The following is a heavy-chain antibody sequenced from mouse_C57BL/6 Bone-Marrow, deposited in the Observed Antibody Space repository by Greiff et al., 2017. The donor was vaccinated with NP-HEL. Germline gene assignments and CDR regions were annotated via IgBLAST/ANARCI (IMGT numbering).Heavy chain of an antibody. CDR2: ISSGSSTI. Sequence: EVMLVESGGGLVKPGGSLKLSCAASGFTFSDYGMHWVRQAPEKGLEWVTYISSGSSTIYYADTVRGRFPISRDNAKNTLFLQMTSLRSEDASMYYCARGLGYYSDYWGQGTTLTVSS. V-gene: IGHV5-17*01. CDR1: GFTFSDYG. CDR3: ARGLGYYSDY. J-gene: IGHJ2*01.